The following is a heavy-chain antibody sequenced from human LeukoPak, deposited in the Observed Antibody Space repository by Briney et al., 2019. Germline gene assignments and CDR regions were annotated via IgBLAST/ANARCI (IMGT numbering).Heavy chain of an antibody. CDR1: GGSFSGYY. D-gene: IGHD6-13*01. J-gene: IGHJ4*02. CDR3: ARAPRRLAALYYFDY. V-gene: IGHV4-34*01. CDR2: INHSGST. Sequence: SETLSLTCAVYGGSFSGYYWSWIRQPPGKGLEWIGEINHSGSTNYNPSLKSRVTISVDTSKNQFSLKLSSVTAADTAVYYCARAPRRLAALYYFDYWGQGTLVTVSS.